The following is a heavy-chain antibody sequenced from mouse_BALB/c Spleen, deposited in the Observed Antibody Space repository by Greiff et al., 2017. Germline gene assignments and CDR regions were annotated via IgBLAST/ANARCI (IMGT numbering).Heavy chain of an antibody. D-gene: IGHD1-1*01. Sequence: VQLQQSGAELMKPGASVKISCKATGYTFSSYWIEWVKQRPGHGLEWIGEILPGSGSTNYNEKFKGKATLTADTSSNTAYMQLSSLTSEDSAVYYCARNYGSRGYAMDYWGQGTSVTVSS. CDR3: ARNYGSRGYAMDY. CDR2: ILPGSGST. J-gene: IGHJ4*01. CDR1: GYTFSSYW. V-gene: IGHV1-9*01.